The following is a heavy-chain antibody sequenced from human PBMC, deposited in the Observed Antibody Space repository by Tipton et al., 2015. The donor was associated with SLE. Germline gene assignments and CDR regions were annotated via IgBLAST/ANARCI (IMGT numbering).Heavy chain of an antibody. Sequence: TLSLTCTVSGDSVSGQSWSWIRQPPGKGLEWIGYIFYSGSTNYSPSLKSRVTLSSDTPKNQFSLRVRSVTAADTAVYYCARGGGSYYDYWGQGTLVTVSS. J-gene: IGHJ4*02. CDR2: IFYSGST. V-gene: IGHV4-59*08. D-gene: IGHD1-26*01. CDR3: ARGGGSYYDY. CDR1: GDSVSGQS.